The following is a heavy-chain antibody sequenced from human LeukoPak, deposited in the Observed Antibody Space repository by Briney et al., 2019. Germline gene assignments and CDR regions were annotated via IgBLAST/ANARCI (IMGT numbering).Heavy chain of an antibody. D-gene: IGHD4-23*01. CDR1: GGSINDYY. J-gene: IGHJ6*02. Sequence: SETLSLTCTVSGGSINDYYWSWIRQPPGKELEGIGYISDSGTTTYNPSLKRRVTLSVDTSKNQLSLRLRSVTAADTAVYYCASAPRLRWTPPRYYGMDVWGQGTTVTVSS. CDR2: ISDSGTT. V-gene: IGHV4-59*01. CDR3: ASAPRLRWTPPRYYGMDV.